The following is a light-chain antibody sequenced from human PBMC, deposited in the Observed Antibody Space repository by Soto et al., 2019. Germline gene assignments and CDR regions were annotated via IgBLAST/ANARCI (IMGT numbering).Light chain of an antibody. CDR3: QQRSHWPLT. J-gene: IGKJ4*01. CDR1: QTISSW. CDR2: DAS. Sequence: DIQMTQSPSTLSGSVGDRVTITCRASQTISSWLAWYQQKPGKAPKLLIYDASNRATGIPARFSGSGSGTDYTLTISSLEPEDFAVYYCQQRSHWPLTFGGGTKV. V-gene: IGKV1-5*01.